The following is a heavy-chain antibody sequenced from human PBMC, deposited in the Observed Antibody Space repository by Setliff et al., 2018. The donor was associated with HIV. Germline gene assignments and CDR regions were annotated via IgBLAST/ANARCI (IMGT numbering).Heavy chain of an antibody. J-gene: IGHJ6*03. D-gene: IGHD1-1*01. Sequence: SVKVSCKASGGIFSRFAFSWVRQAPGQGLEWMGGIIPIFGTPNYAQKFQGRVTITTDESTNTVYMELYSLTSEDTAIYYCASSAGAVPTTAPDGDYYYYFYMEVWGKGTTVTVSS. CDR2: IIPIFGTP. CDR3: ASSAGAVPTTAPDGDYYYYFYMEV. V-gene: IGHV1-69*05. CDR1: GGIFSRFA.